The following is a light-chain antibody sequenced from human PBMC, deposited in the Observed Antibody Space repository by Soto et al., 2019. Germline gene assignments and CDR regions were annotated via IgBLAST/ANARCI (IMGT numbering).Light chain of an antibody. CDR3: QQYNSFPPT. CDR2: GAS. CDR1: QSVSSN. V-gene: IGKV3-15*01. J-gene: IGKJ3*01. Sequence: EIVMTQSPATLSVSPGERATLSCGASQSVSSNLAWYQQKPGQAPRLLIYGASTRATGIPARFSGSGSGTEFTLTISSLQPEDFGTYYCQQYNSFPPTFGPGTKVDI.